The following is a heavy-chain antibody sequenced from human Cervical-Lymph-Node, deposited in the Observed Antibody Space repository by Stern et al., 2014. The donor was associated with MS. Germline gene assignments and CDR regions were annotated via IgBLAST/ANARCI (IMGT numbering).Heavy chain of an antibody. CDR2: IYPADSDT. Sequence: QLVQSGAEVKKPGESLKISCRTSGYTFSNFWIGWVRQMPGTGLEWMGVIYPADSDTTYSPSFQGQVTISADESISTAYLQWRSLKASDTAMYYCVRRRDSAGYDTFDLWGQGTMLIVSS. CDR3: VRRRDSAGYDTFDL. J-gene: IGHJ3*01. CDR1: GYTFSNFW. D-gene: IGHD3-22*01. V-gene: IGHV5-51*01.